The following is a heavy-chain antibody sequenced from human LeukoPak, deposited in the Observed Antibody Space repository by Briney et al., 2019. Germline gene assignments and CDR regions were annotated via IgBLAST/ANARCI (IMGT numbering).Heavy chain of an antibody. CDR1: GFTFSNYD. D-gene: IGHD3-22*01. J-gene: IGHJ3*02. V-gene: IGHV3-13*01. CDR3: TREAFTDSTGYYFSPFDM. CDR2: INTAGRT. Sequence: PGGSLRLSCEASGFTFSNYDMHWVRQTAGKGLEWVALINTAGRTFYPGSVKGRFTISRENAKKSLYLQMNSLTADDTAVYYCTREAFTDSTGYYFSPFDMWGQGKMVTVSS.